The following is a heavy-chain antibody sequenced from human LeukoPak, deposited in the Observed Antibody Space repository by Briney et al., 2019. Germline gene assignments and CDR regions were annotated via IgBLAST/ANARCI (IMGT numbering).Heavy chain of an antibody. CDR2: ISSSSSYI. D-gene: IGHD6-13*01. Sequence: GGSLRLSCAASGFTFSSYSMNWVRQAPGKGLEWVSSISSSSSYIYYADSVKGRFTNSRDNAKNSLYLQMNSLRAEDTAVYYCARVTPRVGAAAGSFDYWGQGTLVTVSS. J-gene: IGHJ4*02. CDR3: ARVTPRVGAAAGSFDY. V-gene: IGHV3-21*01. CDR1: GFTFSSYS.